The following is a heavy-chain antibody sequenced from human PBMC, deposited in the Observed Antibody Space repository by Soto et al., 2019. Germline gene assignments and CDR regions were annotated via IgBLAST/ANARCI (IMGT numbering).Heavy chain of an antibody. CDR2: IYYSGST. CDR3: ARASGYDYVWGSYRPLDAFDI. CDR1: GGSISSSSYY. Sequence: QLQLQESGPGLVKPSETLSLTCTVSGGSISSSSYYWGWIRQPPGKGLEWIGSIYYSGSTYYNPSLKSRITISVDTSKNQFSLKLSSVTAADTAVYYCARASGYDYVWGSYRPLDAFDIWGQGTMVTVSS. J-gene: IGHJ3*02. V-gene: IGHV4-39*01. D-gene: IGHD3-16*02.